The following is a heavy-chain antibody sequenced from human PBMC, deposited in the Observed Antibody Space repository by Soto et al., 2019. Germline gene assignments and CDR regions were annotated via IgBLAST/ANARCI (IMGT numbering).Heavy chain of an antibody. CDR3: ARRARPDFYYMDV. Sequence: EVQLAESGGGVAQPGGSLRLSCAASGFTLSGYAMDWVRQAPGKGLEYVSGISSNGVGTYYANSVQGRFTISRDNSKNTVYLQMGSLRPDDMAVYYCARRARPDFYYMDVWGKGTTVTVSS. J-gene: IGHJ6*03. D-gene: IGHD6-6*01. CDR2: ISSNGVGT. CDR1: GFTLSGYA. V-gene: IGHV3-64*01.